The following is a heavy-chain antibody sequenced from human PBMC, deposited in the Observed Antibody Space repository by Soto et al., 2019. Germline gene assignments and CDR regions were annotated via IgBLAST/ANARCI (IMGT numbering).Heavy chain of an antibody. CDR1: GFTFSNAW. D-gene: IGHD3-3*01. V-gene: IGHV3-15*01. CDR2: IKSKTDGGTT. Sequence: EVQLVESGGGLVKPGGSLRLSCAASGFTFSNAWMSWVRQAPGKGLEWVGRIKSKTDGGTTDYAAPVKGRFTISRDDSKNTLYLQMNSLKTEDTAVYYCTTAPLRFLEWLPLDYYYYMDVWGKGNTVTVSS. J-gene: IGHJ6*03. CDR3: TTAPLRFLEWLPLDYYYYMDV.